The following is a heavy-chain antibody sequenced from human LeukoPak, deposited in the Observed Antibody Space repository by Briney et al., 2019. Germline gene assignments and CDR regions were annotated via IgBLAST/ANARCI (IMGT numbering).Heavy chain of an antibody. CDR1: GFTFSSYW. Sequence: GGSLRLSCEVSGFTFSSYWMNWVRQAPGKGLEWVSAISGSGGSTYYADSVKGRFTISRDNSKNTLYLQMNSLRAEDTAVYYCAKDEYYDSSGYYGYWGQGTLVTVSS. J-gene: IGHJ4*02. CDR3: AKDEYYDSSGYYGY. V-gene: IGHV3-23*01. CDR2: ISGSGGST. D-gene: IGHD3-22*01.